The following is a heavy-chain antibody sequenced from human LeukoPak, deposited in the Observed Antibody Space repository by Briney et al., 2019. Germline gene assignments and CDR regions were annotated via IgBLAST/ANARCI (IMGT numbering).Heavy chain of an antibody. CDR3: AKGSQQWLGLFDY. D-gene: IGHD6-19*01. V-gene: IGHV3-30*18. Sequence: GGSPRLSYAASGFTFSSYGMHWVRQAPGKGLGWVAVISYDGSNKYYADSVKGRFTISRDNSKNTLYLQMNSLRAEDTAVYYCAKGSQQWLGLFDYWGQGTLVTVSS. CDR1: GFTFSSYG. CDR2: ISYDGSNK. J-gene: IGHJ4*02.